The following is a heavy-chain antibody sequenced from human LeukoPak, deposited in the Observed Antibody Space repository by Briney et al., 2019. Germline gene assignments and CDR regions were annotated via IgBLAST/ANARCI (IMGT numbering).Heavy chain of an antibody. CDR2: IIPIFGTA. CDR3: ARDPGRWFFDY. J-gene: IGHJ4*02. V-gene: IGHV1-69*13. D-gene: IGHD2-15*01. Sequence: SVKVSCTASGGTFSSYAISWVRQAPGQGLEWMGGIIPIFGTANYAQKFQGRVTITADESTSTAYMELSSLRSEDTAVYYRARDPGRWFFDYWGQGTLVTVSS. CDR1: GGTFSSYA.